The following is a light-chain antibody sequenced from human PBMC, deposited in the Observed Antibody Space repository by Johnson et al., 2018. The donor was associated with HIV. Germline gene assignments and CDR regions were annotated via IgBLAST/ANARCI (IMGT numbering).Light chain of an antibody. J-gene: IGLJ1*01. CDR1: SSNIGNNY. Sequence: QSVLTQPPSVSAAPGLKVTISCSGSSSNIGNNYVSWYKQLPGTAPKLLIYENNKRPSGIPDRFSGSKSGTSATLGITGLQTGDEADYYCGTWDSSLSAAYVFGTGTKVTVL. V-gene: IGLV1-51*02. CDR3: GTWDSSLSAAYV. CDR2: ENN.